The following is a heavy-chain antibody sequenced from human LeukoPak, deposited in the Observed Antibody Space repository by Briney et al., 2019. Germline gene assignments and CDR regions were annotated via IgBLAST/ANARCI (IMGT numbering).Heavy chain of an antibody. D-gene: IGHD1-26*01. CDR1: GGSISSSSYY. J-gene: IGHJ4*02. CDR2: IYYSGST. V-gene: IGHV4-39*07. Sequence: PSETLSLTCTVSGGSISSSSYYWGWIRQPPGKGLEWIGSIYYSGSTYYNPSLKSRVTISVDTSKNQFSLKLSSVTAADTAVYYCARAGQGELAAWYYFDYWGQGTLVTVSS. CDR3: ARAGQGELAAWYYFDY.